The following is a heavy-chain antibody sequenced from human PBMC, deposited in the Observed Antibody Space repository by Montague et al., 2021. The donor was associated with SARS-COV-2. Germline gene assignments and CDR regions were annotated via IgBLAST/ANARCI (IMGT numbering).Heavy chain of an antibody. CDR3: ARLGHYYDSSGMADY. CDR2: IYYSGST. CDR1: GGSISSSSYY. D-gene: IGHD3-22*01. J-gene: IGHJ4*02. V-gene: IGHV4-39*01. Sequence: SETLSLTCTVSGGSISSSSYYWGWIRQPPGKGLEWIGSIYYSGSTYYNPSLKSRVTISVDTSKNQFSLKLSSVTAADTAVYYCARLGHYYDSSGMADYWGQGTLVTVSS.